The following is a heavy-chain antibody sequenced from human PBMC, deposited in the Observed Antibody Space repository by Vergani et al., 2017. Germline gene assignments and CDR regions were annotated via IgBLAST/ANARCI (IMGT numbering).Heavy chain of an antibody. CDR1: GRSFSGYY. V-gene: IGHV4-34*01. CDR2: INHSGST. CDR3: ARPGYKAWSAFDY. D-gene: IGHD5-24*01. J-gene: IGHJ4*02. Sequence: QVQLQQWGAGLLKPSETLSLTCAVYGRSFSGYYWSWIRQPPGKGLEWIGEINHSGSTNYNPSLKSRVTISVDTSKNQFSLKLSSVTAADTAVYYCARPGYKAWSAFDYWGQGTLVTVSS.